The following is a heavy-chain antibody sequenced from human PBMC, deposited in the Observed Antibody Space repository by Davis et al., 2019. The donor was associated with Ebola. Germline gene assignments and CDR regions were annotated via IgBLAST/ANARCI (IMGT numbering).Heavy chain of an antibody. CDR3: ARQGTTSWDS. J-gene: IGHJ4*02. CDR1: GYGFTNYW. Sequence: GESLKISCKGSGYGFTNYWIGWVRQMPGKGLEWMGFIFPDDSDATYSPSFQGQVTFSVDKSIRTACLHWNSLKASDTATYYCARQGTTSWDSWGQGTLVTVSS. V-gene: IGHV5-51*01. D-gene: IGHD2-2*01. CDR2: IFPDDSDA.